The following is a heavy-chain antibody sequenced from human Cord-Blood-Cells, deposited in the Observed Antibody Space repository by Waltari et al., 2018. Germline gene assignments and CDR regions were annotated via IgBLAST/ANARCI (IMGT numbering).Heavy chain of an antibody. D-gene: IGHD6-19*01. CDR2: IYYSGST. CDR3: ARGPYSSGWYCDY. Sequence: QVQLQESGPGLVKPSETLSLTCTVSGGSISSYYWSWIRQPPGKGLEWIGYIYYSGSTNYTPSLTSIVTISVDPSKNQFSLKLSSVTAADTAVYYCARGPYSSGWYCDYCGQGSLVTVSS. CDR1: GGSISSYY. J-gene: IGHJ4*02. V-gene: IGHV4-59*01.